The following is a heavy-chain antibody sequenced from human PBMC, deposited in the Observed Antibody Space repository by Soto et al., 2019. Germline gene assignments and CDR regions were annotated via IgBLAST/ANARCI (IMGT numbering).Heavy chain of an antibody. V-gene: IGHV6-1*01. J-gene: IGHJ6*02. CDR3: ARVHCSAGTCLDGLDV. CDR2: TYYRSKWFL. CDR1: GDSVSSSGAA. D-gene: IGHD2-15*01. Sequence: PSPTLSLTCAISGDSVSSSGAAWNWIRQSPSRGLEWLGRTYYRSKWFLDYAAVVESRLTINADTSRNQFSLHLNSVTPDDTAVYYCARVHCSAGTCLDGLDVWGQGTTVTVSS.